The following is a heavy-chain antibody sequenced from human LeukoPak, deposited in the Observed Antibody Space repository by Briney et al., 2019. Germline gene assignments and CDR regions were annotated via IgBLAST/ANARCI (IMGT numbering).Heavy chain of an antibody. J-gene: IGHJ4*02. Sequence: PGGSLRLSCAASGFTFDDYAMHWVRQAPGKGLEWVSGISWNSGSIGYADSVKGRFTISRDNAKNSLYLQMNSLRAEDTALYYCAKWMVRGPGRGCFDYWGQGTLVTVSS. V-gene: IGHV3-9*01. CDR2: ISWNSGSI. D-gene: IGHD3-10*01. CDR3: AKWMVRGPGRGCFDY. CDR1: GFTFDDYA.